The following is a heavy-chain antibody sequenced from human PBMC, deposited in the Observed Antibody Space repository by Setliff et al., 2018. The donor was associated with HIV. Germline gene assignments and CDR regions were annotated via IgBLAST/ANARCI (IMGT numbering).Heavy chain of an antibody. D-gene: IGHD3-22*01. Sequence: PGGSLRLSCAASGFTFGDYWMNWVRQAPGKGLEWVTFIRYDGSNKYYADSVKGRFTISRDNSKNTLYLQMNSLRAEDTAVYYCAREDTTGYYSLSAFDIWGQGTLVTVSS. V-gene: IGHV3-30*02. CDR2: IRYDGSNK. J-gene: IGHJ3*02. CDR1: GFTFGDYW. CDR3: AREDTTGYYSLSAFDI.